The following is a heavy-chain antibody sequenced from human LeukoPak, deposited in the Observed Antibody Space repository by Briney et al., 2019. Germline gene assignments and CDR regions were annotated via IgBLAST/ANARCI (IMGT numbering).Heavy chain of an antibody. CDR3: GRHVSNGWDYYYGLDV. J-gene: IGHJ6*02. Sequence: SEPLSLPCTVSGGSISSDGVFWGWVRQPPGKGLEWIGSIFHSGGTYYNPSLKSRVSLPVDTSKNQFSLNLNSVTAADTAVYYCGRHVSNGWDYYYGLDVWGQGTTVTVSS. V-gene: IGHV4-39*01. CDR1: GGSISSDGVF. D-gene: IGHD6-19*01. CDR2: IFHSGGT.